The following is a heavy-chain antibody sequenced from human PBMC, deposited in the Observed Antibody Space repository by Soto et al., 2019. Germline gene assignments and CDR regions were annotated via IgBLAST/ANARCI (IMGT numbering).Heavy chain of an antibody. Sequence: TLPLTCAVSGGSLRSYYWSRIRQPPGKGLEWIGYIYYSGSTNYNPSLKSRVTISVDTSKNQFSLKLSSVTAADTAVYYCARGRPSGAFYWGQGTLVTVSS. CDR2: IYYSGST. CDR3: ARGRPSGAFY. V-gene: IGHV4-59*01. CDR1: GGSLRSYY. J-gene: IGHJ4*02. D-gene: IGHD3-10*01.